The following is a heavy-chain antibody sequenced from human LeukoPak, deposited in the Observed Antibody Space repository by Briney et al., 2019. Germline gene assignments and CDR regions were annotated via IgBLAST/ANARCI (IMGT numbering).Heavy chain of an antibody. Sequence: SVKVSCKASGGTFSSYAISLVRQAPGQGLEWMGRIIPIFGTANYAQKFQGRVTITTDESTSTAYMELSSLRPEDTAVYYCARVGRPLAPDYWGQGTLVTVSS. J-gene: IGHJ4*02. CDR3: ARVGRPLAPDY. V-gene: IGHV1-69*05. CDR1: GGTFSSYA. D-gene: IGHD1-26*01. CDR2: IIPIFGTA.